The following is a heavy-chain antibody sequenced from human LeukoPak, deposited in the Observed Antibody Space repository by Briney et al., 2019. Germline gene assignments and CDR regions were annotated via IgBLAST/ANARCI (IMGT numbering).Heavy chain of an antibody. Sequence: APVKVSCKASGGTFSSYAISWVRQAPGQGLEWMGGIIPIFGTANYAQKFQGRVTITADESTSTAYMELSSLRSEDTAVYYCARLGPERDIVATIPDYWGQGTLVTVSS. V-gene: IGHV1-69*13. J-gene: IGHJ4*02. CDR3: ARLGPERDIVATIPDY. D-gene: IGHD5-12*01. CDR1: GGTFSSYA. CDR2: IIPIFGTA.